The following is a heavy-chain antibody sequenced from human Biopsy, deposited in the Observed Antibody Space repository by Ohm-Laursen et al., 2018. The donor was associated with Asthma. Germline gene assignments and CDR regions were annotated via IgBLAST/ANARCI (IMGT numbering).Heavy chain of an antibody. CDR1: GYTFINYA. CDR3: ARTYYDFLTGQVNDAFAL. V-gene: IGHV1-3*01. J-gene: IGHJ3*01. D-gene: IGHD3-9*01. Sequence: ASVKVSCKASGYTFINYAIHWVRQAPGQRLEWMGWINAGDGNTKYSQKFQGRVTITRDTSVSTAYMGLRSLRSEDTAMYYCARTYYDFLTGQVNDAFALWGQGTMVTVSS. CDR2: INAGDGNT.